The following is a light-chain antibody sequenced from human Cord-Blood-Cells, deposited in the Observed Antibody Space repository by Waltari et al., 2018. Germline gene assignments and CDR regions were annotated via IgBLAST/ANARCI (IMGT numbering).Light chain of an antibody. CDR1: QGISSY. J-gene: IGKJ2*03. CDR2: AAS. CDR3: QQYYSYPSS. V-gene: IGKV1-8*01. Sequence: IRMTQSPSSFSASTGDRVTVPCRASQGISSYLAWYQQKPGKAPKLLIYAASTLQSGVPSRFSGSGSGTDFTLTISCLQSEDFATYYCQQYYSYPSSFGQGTKLEIK.